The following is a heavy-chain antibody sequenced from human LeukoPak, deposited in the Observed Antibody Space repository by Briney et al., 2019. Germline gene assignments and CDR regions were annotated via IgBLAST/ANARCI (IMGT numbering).Heavy chain of an antibody. CDR3: ARAPSEIGGYCPEYFRH. V-gene: IGHV3-74*01. D-gene: IGHD2-21*01. CDR2: IKSDGRT. CDR1: GFTFSKYW. J-gene: IGHJ1*01. Sequence: GGSLRLSCAAAGFTFSKYWMHWVRQAPGKGLVWVSRIKSDGRTNYADSVKGRFTISRDNAKNTVSLQMNSLRAEDTGVYYCARAPSEIGGYCPEYFRHWGQGTLVTVSS.